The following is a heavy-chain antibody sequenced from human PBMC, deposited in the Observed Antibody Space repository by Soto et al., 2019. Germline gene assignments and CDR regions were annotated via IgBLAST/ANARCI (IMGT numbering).Heavy chain of an antibody. J-gene: IGHJ4*02. V-gene: IGHV4-4*02. CDR3: ARLVYDTRLNYMYFDF. CDR1: GVSISSGNW. D-gene: IGHD3-10*01. Sequence: SETLSLTCAVSGVSISSGNWWTWVRQSPQRGLEYIGEIFRDGTANYYPSFERRVAISVYTSKNQFSLKLTSVTAAYTAIYFCARLVYDTRLNYMYFDFWGQGTLVTVSS. CDR2: IFRDGTA.